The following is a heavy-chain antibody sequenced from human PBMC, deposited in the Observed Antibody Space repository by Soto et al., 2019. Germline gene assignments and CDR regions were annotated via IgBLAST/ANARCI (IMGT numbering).Heavy chain of an antibody. CDR1: GFTFSSYG. CDR3: ATYQVY. CDR2: ISYDGSNK. V-gene: IGHV3-30*03. J-gene: IGHJ4*02. Sequence: RLSCAASGFTFSSYGMHWVRQAPGKGLEWVAVISYDGSNKYYADSVKGRFTISRDNSKNTLYLQMNSLRAEDTAVYYCATYQVYWGQGTLVTVSS.